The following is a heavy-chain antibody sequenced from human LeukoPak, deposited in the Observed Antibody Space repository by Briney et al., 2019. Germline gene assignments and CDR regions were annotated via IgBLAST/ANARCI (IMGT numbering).Heavy chain of an antibody. CDR3: ARDIPGRVVPAAIRYFQH. CDR1: GFTFSSYW. J-gene: IGHJ1*01. D-gene: IGHD2-2*02. Sequence: PGGSLRLSCAASGFTFSSYWMHWVRQAPGKGLVWVSRINSDGSSTSYADSVKGRFTISRDNSKNTLYLQMNSLRAEDTAVYYCARDIPGRVVPAAIRYFQHWGQGTLVTVSP. V-gene: IGHV3-74*01. CDR2: INSDGSST.